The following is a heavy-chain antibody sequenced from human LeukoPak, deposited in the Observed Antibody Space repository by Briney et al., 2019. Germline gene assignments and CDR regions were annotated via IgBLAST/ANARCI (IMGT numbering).Heavy chain of an antibody. J-gene: IGHJ4*02. V-gene: IGHV1-18*01. Sequence: ASVKVSCKASGYTLTNYGFTWVRQAPGQGLEWMGWISAYNGNTNYAQKFQGRVTVTTDTPTSTAYMELRSLRSDDTAVYYCARASQGGCSGGSCYPAWWGQGTQVTVSS. CDR2: ISAYNGNT. CDR1: GYTLTNYG. CDR3: ARASQGGCSGGSCYPAW. D-gene: IGHD2-15*01.